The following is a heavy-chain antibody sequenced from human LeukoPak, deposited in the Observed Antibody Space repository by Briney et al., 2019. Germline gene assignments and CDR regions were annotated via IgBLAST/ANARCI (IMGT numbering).Heavy chain of an antibody. V-gene: IGHV4-39*01. CDR3: ASLEYYYDSSGYYFRY. CDR1: GGSISSSSYY. Sequence: SQTLSLTCTVSGGSISSSSYYWGWIRQPPGKGLEWIGSIYYSGSTYYNPSLKSRVTISVDTSKNQFSLKLSSVTAADTAVYYCASLEYYYDSSGYYFRYWGQGTLVTVSS. D-gene: IGHD3-22*01. J-gene: IGHJ4*02. CDR2: IYYSGST.